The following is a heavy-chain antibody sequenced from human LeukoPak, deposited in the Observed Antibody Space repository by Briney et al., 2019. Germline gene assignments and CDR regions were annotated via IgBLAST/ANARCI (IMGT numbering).Heavy chain of an antibody. J-gene: IGHJ4*02. CDR3: AKRGCSGGSCYSDMYYFDY. CDR2: ISGSGDST. CDR1: GFTFSSYA. V-gene: IGHV3-23*01. D-gene: IGHD2-15*01. Sequence: PPGGSLRLSCAASGFTFSSYAMSWVRQAPGKGLEWVSAISGSGDSTYYADSVKGRFTISRDNSKNTLYLQMNSLRAEDTAVYYCAKRGCSGGSCYSDMYYFDYWGQGTLVAVSS.